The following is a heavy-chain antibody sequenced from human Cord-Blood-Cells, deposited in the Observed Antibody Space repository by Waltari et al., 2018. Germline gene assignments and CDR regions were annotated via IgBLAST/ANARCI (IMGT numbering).Heavy chain of an antibody. V-gene: IGHV5-51*01. D-gene: IGHD7-27*01. Sequence: EVQLVQSGAEVKKPGESLKISCKGSGYSFTSYWIGWVRQMPGKGRGWMGIHYPGDSDTRYSPAFQGQVTISADKSISTAYLQWSSLKASDTAMYYCARQGSFETPNPGADFDYWGQGTLVTVSS. CDR2: HYPGDSDT. CDR3: ARQGSFETPNPGADFDY. CDR1: GYSFTSYW. J-gene: IGHJ4*02.